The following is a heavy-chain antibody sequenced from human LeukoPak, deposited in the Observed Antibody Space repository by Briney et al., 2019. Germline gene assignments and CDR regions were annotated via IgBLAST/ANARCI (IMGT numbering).Heavy chain of an antibody. CDR3: ARRYCSGGSCYSEYDYFDY. J-gene: IGHJ4*02. Sequence: ESGPTLVNPTQSITLTCTFSGFSLSTNGMCVSWIRQPPGKALEWLARIDWDDDKYYSASLKTRLTISRDTSKNQVVLTMTNMDPVDTARYYCARRYCSGGSCYSEYDYFDYWGQGTLVTVSS. CDR1: GFSLSTNGMC. D-gene: IGHD2-15*01. CDR2: IDWDDDK. V-gene: IGHV2-70*11.